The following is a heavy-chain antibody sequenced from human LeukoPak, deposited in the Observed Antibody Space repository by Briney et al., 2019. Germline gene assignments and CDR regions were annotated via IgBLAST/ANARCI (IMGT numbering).Heavy chain of an antibody. CDR2: ISASGGST. CDR1: GFTFSSFA. CDR3: VSFYETY. Sequence: GGSLRLSCAASGFTFSSFAMSWVRQAPGKGLEWISVISASGGSTYYADSVKGRFTISKDNAKNTVYLQMNSLRAEDTAVYYCVSFYETYWGRGTLVTVSS. D-gene: IGHD2/OR15-2a*01. J-gene: IGHJ4*02. V-gene: IGHV3-23*01.